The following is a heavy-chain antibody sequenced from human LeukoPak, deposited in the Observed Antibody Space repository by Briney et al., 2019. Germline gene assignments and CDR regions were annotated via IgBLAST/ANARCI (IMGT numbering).Heavy chain of an antibody. CDR3: ARELVRSGYDYFSVSFDY. CDR1: GYTFTGYY. V-gene: IGHV1-2*02. D-gene: IGHD5-12*01. CDR2: INPNSGGT. Sequence: GASVKVSCKASGYTFTGYYMHWVRQAPGQGLEWMGWINPNSGGTNYAQKFQGRVTMTRDTSISTAYMELSRLRSDDTAVYYCARELVRSGYDYFSVSFDYWGQGTLVTVSS. J-gene: IGHJ4*02.